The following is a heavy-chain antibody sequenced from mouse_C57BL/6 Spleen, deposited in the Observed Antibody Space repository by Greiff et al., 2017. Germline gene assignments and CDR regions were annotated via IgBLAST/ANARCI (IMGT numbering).Heavy chain of an antibody. V-gene: IGHV2-2*01. CDR1: GFSLTSYG. Sequence: QVQLKESGPGLVQPSQSLSITCTVSGFSLTSYGVHWVRQSPGKGLEWLGVIWSGGSTDYNAAFISRLSISTDNSKSQVFFKMNSLQADDTAIYYCARPPDYDEAWFAYWGQGTLVTVSA. D-gene: IGHD2-4*01. J-gene: IGHJ3*01. CDR3: ARPPDYDEAWFAY. CDR2: IWSGGST.